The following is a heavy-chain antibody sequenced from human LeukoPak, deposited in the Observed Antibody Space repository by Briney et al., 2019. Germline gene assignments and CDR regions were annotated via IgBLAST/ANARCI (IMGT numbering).Heavy chain of an antibody. V-gene: IGHV4-39*01. CDR1: GGSISSSSHY. CDR3: ARYSGSYFDY. J-gene: IGHJ4*02. Sequence: SETLSLTCTVSGGSISSSSHYWAWIRRPPGKGLEWLATISESGTTYYNPSLKSRVTISVDTSKNQFSLKLGSVTAADTAVFYCARYSGSYFDYWGQGTLVTASS. D-gene: IGHD3-10*01. CDR2: ISESGTT.